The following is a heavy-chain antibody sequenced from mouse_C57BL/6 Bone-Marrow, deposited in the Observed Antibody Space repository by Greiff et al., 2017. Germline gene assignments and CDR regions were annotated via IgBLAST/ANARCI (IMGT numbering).Heavy chain of an antibody. CDR3: TTIAYYSNSYDMDY. J-gene: IGHJ4*01. D-gene: IGHD2-5*01. CDR1: GFNIKDDY. V-gene: IGHV14-4*01. Sequence: VQLQQSGAELVRPGASVKLSCTASGFNIKDDYMHWVKQRPEQGLEWIGWIDPENGDTEYASKFQGKATITADTSSNTAYLQLSSLTSEDTAVYYCTTIAYYSNSYDMDYWGQGTSVTVSS. CDR2: IDPENGDT.